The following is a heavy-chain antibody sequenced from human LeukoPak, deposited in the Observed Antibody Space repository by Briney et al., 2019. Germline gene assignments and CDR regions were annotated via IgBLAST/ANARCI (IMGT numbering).Heavy chain of an antibody. CDR1: GYTFTSYG. Sequence: ASVKVSCKASGYTFTSYGISWVRQAPGHGLEWMGWISTYYGNTNYAQKLQGRVTITTDTSTSTAYMELRSLRSDGTAVYYCARGKFGELLLDYWGQGTLVTVSS. CDR3: ARGKFGELLLDY. CDR2: ISTYYGNT. V-gene: IGHV1-18*01. J-gene: IGHJ4*02. D-gene: IGHD3-10*01.